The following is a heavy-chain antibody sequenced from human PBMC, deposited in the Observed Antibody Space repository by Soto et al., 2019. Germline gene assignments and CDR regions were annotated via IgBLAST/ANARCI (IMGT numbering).Heavy chain of an antibody. Sequence: SETLSLTCTVSGVSVSSGSFYWAWIRQPPGKGLEWIGFISYSGTTNYSPSLKSRVTISVDTSRSQISLKVSSLTAADSAVYYCARGATVTQYDYWGQGTLVTVSS. V-gene: IGHV4-61*01. CDR2: ISYSGTT. CDR1: GVSVSSGSFY. D-gene: IGHD4-17*01. CDR3: ARGATVTQYDY. J-gene: IGHJ4*02.